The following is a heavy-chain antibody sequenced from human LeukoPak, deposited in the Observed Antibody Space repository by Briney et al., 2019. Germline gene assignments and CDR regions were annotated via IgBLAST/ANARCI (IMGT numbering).Heavy chain of an antibody. CDR1: GFTFDDYG. J-gene: IGHJ4*02. CDR2: INWNGGST. Sequence: PGGSLRLSCAASGFTFDDYGMSWVRQAPGKWLEWVSGINWNGGSTGYADSVKGRFTISRDNAKNSLYLQMNSLRAEDTALYYCARDLHDLWSGYYTPFYFDYWGQGTLVTVSS. D-gene: IGHD3-3*01. CDR3: ARDLHDLWSGYYTPFYFDY. V-gene: IGHV3-20*04.